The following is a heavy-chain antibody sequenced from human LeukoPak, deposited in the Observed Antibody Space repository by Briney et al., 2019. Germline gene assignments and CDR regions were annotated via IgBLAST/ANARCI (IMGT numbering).Heavy chain of an antibody. CDR1: GFTFSSYG. CDR3: AKDWRRESGFDY. V-gene: IGHV3-30*02. Sequence: PGGSLRLSCAASGFTFSSYGMHWVRQAPGKGLEWVAFIRYDGSNKYYADSVKGRFTISRDNSKDTLYLQMNSLRAEDTAVYYCAKDWRRESGFDYWGQGTLVTVSS. CDR2: IRYDGSNK. J-gene: IGHJ4*02. D-gene: IGHD3-3*01.